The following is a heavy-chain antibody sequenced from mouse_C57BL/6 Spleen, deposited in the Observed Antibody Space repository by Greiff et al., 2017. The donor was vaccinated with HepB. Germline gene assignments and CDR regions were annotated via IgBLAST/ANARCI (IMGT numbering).Heavy chain of an antibody. CDR3: ARRNYVAWFAY. V-gene: IGHV1-61*01. CDR1: GYTFTSYW. J-gene: IGHJ3*01. D-gene: IGHD1-1*01. CDR2: IYPSDSET. Sequence: VQLQQPGAELVRPGSSVKLSCKASGYTFTSYWMDWVKQRPGQGLEWIGNIYPSDSETHYNQKFKDKATLTVDKSSSTAYMQLSSLTSEDSAVYYCARRNYVAWFAYWGQGTLVTVSA.